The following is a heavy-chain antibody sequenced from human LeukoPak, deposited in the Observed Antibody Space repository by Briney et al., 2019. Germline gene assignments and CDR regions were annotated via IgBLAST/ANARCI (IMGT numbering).Heavy chain of an antibody. Sequence: GGSLRLSCAASGFTFSSYAMSWVRQAPGKGLEWVSAISGSGGSTYYADSVKGRFTISRDNSKNTLNLQMNSLRAEDTAVYYCAKFQEGAMGIYYYYYGMDVWGQGTTVTVSS. CDR1: GFTFSSYA. D-gene: IGHD1-26*01. CDR2: ISGSGGST. CDR3: AKFQEGAMGIYYYYYGMDV. J-gene: IGHJ6*02. V-gene: IGHV3-23*01.